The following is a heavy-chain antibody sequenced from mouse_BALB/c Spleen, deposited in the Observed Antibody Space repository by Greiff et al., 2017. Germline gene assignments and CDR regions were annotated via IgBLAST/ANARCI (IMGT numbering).Heavy chain of an antibody. V-gene: IGHV5-9*03. D-gene: IGHD3-3*01. CDR1: GFTFSSYT. CDR2: ISSGGGNT. CDR3: ARYGGWDYAMDY. J-gene: IGHJ4*01. Sequence: EVKVVESGGGLVKPGGSLKLSCAASGFTFSSYTMSWVRQTPEKRLEWVATISSGGGNTYYPDSVKGRFTISRDNAKNNLYLQMSSLRSEDTALYYCARYGGWDYAMDYWGQGTSVTVSS.